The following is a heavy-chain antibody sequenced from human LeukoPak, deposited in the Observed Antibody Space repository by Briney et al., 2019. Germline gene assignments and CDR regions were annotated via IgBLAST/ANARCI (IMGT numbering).Heavy chain of an antibody. CDR2: INHSGST. J-gene: IGHJ4*02. V-gene: IGHV4-34*01. CDR1: GGSLRGFY. D-gene: IGHD2-2*01. CDR3: ASTARCSTTCPLDY. Sequence: SETLSLTRGVYGGSLRGFYWSWIRQPPGKGPERIGEINHSGSTNYNPSLKGRVTISLDTSMKKFSLKLNSVTAADTAVLYCASTARCSTTCPLDYWGQGTLVTVSS.